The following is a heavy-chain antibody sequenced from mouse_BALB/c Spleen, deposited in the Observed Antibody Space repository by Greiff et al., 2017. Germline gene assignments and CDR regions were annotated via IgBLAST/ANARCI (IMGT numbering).Heavy chain of an antibody. D-gene: IGHD1-2*01. CDR1: GYTFTDYA. Sequence: QVQLKQSGPELVRPGVSVKISCKGSGYTFTDYAMHWVKQSHAKSLEWIGVISTYYGNTNYNQKFKGKATMTVDKSSSTAYMELARLTSEDSAIYYCARGATTATRAMDYWGQGTSVTVSS. V-gene: IGHV1-67*01. CDR2: ISTYYGNT. CDR3: ARGATTATRAMDY. J-gene: IGHJ4*01.